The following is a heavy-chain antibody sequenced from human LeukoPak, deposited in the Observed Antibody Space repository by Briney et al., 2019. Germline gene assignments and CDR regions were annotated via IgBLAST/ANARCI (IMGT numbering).Heavy chain of an antibody. CDR2: IRGRSDTI. Sequence: PGGSLRLSCAASGFTFSDYPMNWVRQAPGKGLEWVAHIRGRSDTISYADSVKGRFAISRDNAKNSLYLQMNSLRDEDTAVYYCARDDAFAFDIWGQGTTVTVSS. D-gene: IGHD3-16*01. CDR3: ARDDAFAFDI. V-gene: IGHV3-48*02. J-gene: IGHJ3*02. CDR1: GFTFSDYP.